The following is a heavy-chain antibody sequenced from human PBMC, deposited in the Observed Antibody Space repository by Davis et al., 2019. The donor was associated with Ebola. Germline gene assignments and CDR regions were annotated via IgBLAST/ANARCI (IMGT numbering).Heavy chain of an antibody. J-gene: IGHJ4*02. D-gene: IGHD1-14*01. CDR3: ARPQGINRHERFDY. CDR1: GFTFSNYS. V-gene: IGHV3-23*01. Sequence: GESLKISCAASGFTFSNYSMGWVRQAPGKGLEWVSSISGSGGGTYYADSVKGRFTISRDDSKNTLYVQMNSLGAEDTAVYYCARPQGINRHERFDYWGQGTLVTVSS. CDR2: ISGSGGGT.